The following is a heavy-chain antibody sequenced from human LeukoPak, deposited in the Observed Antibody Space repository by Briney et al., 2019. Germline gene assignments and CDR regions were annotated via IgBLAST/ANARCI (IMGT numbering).Heavy chain of an antibody. CDR1: GYIFIGYY. V-gene: IGHV1-2*02. Sequence: ASVKVSCKASGYIFIGYYMHWVRQAPGQGLEWMGWVNPNSGVTNYVQKFQGRVTMTRDTSISTAYMELSRLRSDDTAVYYCARVDYDFWSGYLNWFDPWGQGTLVTVSS. CDR3: ARVDYDFWSGYLNWFDP. CDR2: VNPNSGVT. J-gene: IGHJ5*02. D-gene: IGHD3-3*01.